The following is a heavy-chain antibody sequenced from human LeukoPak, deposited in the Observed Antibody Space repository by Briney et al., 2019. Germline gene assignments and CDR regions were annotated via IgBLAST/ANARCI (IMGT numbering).Heavy chain of an antibody. V-gene: IGHV3-21*01. Sequence: GGSLRLSCAASGFTFSSYSMTWVRQAPGKGLEWVSFISTSSSYIYYADSVKGRFTISRDNAKNSLYLQMNSLRAEDTAVYYCARDISPYYDSSGPDYWGQGTLVTVSS. CDR2: ISTSSSYI. CDR3: ARDISPYYDSSGPDY. D-gene: IGHD3-22*01. J-gene: IGHJ4*02. CDR1: GFTFSSYS.